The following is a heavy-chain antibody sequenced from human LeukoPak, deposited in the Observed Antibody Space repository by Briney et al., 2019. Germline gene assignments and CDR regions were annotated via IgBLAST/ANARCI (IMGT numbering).Heavy chain of an antibody. J-gene: IGHJ2*01. CDR1: GFTFSSYE. Sequence: GGSLRLSCAASGFTFSSYEMNWVRQAPGKGLEWVSYISSSGSTIYYADSVKGRFTISRDNAKNTLYLQMNSLRAEDTAVYYCARDSGITIFRTWYFDLRGRGTLVTVSS. CDR2: ISSSGSTI. V-gene: IGHV3-48*03. D-gene: IGHD3-3*01. CDR3: ARDSGITIFRTWYFDL.